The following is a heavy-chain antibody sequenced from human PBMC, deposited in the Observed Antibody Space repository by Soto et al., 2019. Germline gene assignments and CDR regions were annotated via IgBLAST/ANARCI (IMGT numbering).Heavy chain of an antibody. Sequence: GGSLRLSCAASGFTFSSYAMHWVRQAPGKGLEWVAVISYDGSNKYCADSVKGRFTISRDNSKNTLYLQMNSLRAEDTAVYYCAKGTSNWFDPWGQGTLVTVSS. CDR2: ISYDGSNK. CDR1: GFTFSSYA. CDR3: AKGTSNWFDP. V-gene: IGHV3-30*04. J-gene: IGHJ5*02. D-gene: IGHD1-7*01.